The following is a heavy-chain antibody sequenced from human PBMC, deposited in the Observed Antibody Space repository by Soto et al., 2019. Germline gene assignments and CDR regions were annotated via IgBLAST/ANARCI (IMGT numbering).Heavy chain of an antibody. CDR1: GYTFTTYD. CDR3: VRGGFLSHDHVIIAPATLGFDP. V-gene: IGHV1-8*01. J-gene: IGHJ5*02. D-gene: IGHD2-2*01. CDR2: LNPNRTNT. Sequence: QVQLMQSGAEVKKPGASVKVSCKASGYTFTTYDINWVRQAPGQGLEWMGWLNPNRTNTGYAENFEGRVTMTRDTSISTAYMEWSSLRYDDTAVYYCVRGGFLSHDHVIIAPATLGFDPWGQGTLVTVSS.